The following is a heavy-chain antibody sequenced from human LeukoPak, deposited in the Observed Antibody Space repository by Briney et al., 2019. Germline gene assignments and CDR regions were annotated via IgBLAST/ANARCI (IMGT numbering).Heavy chain of an antibody. CDR3: ARAWFMVRVVDY. Sequence: ASVKVSYKASGYTFTSYGISWVRQAPGQGLEWMGWISAYNGNTNYAQKLQGRVTMTTDTSTSTAYMELRSLRSDDTAVYYCARAWFMVRVVDYWGQGTLVTVSS. J-gene: IGHJ4*02. D-gene: IGHD3-10*01. CDR2: ISAYNGNT. V-gene: IGHV1-18*01. CDR1: GYTFTSYG.